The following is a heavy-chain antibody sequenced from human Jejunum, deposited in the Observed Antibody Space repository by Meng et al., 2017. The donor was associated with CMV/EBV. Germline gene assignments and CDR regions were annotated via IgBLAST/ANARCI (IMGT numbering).Heavy chain of an antibody. Sequence: SLRISCGVSGFNLNTNYVSWVRQAPGKGLEWVSVLYNGDRTYNADSAKGRFTISRDNSKSTVYLQMNRLTVDDTAVYYCARENPPDYWGQGTLVTVSS. D-gene: IGHD1-14*01. CDR1: GFNLNTNY. CDR3: ARENPPDY. V-gene: IGHV3-53*01. J-gene: IGHJ4*02. CDR2: LYNGDRT.